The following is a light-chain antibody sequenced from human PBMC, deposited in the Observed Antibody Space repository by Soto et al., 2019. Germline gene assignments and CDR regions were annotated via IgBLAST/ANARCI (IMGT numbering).Light chain of an antibody. CDR3: SAFRSGGTRVL. Sequence: QSALTQPASVSGSPGQSITISCTGTSSDIGGYNYVSWYQQYPGKAPNLIIYEVTNRPSGISYRFSGSKSGNTASLTISGRHVEDEADYYCSAFRSGGTRVLFGGGTKLTVL. CDR2: EVT. CDR1: SSDIGGYNY. V-gene: IGLV2-14*01. J-gene: IGLJ2*01.